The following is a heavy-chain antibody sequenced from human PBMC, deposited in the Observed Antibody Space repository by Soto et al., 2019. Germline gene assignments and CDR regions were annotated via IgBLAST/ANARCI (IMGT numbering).Heavy chain of an antibody. D-gene: IGHD5-12*01. CDR2: INPNSGGT. V-gene: IGHV1-2*02. J-gene: IGHJ6*02. CDR3: ARDGPAGGYVGWDNCYNGMDV. CDR1: GYTFTGYY. Sequence: ASVKVSCKASGYTFTGYYMHWVRQAPGQGLEWMGWINPNSGGTNYAQKFQGRVTMTWDTSISTAYMEVRRLRSDDTAVYYCARDGPAGGYVGWDNCYNGMDVWGQGTTVTVSS.